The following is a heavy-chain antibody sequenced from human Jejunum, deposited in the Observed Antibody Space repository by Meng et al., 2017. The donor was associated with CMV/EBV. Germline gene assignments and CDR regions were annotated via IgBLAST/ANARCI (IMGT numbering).Heavy chain of an antibody. D-gene: IGHD3/OR15-3a*01. CDR2: IGASGGST. V-gene: IGHV3-23*01. J-gene: IGHJ4*02. Sequence: LSCAAPRFTFRNYAMSGVRQTPGKGLEWVSGIGASGGSTYYADSVKGRFTISRDNTNNMLYLQMHSLRADDSALYYCARGAPWTDYDYWGQGTLVTVSS. CDR3: ARGAPWTDYDY. CDR1: RFTFRNYA.